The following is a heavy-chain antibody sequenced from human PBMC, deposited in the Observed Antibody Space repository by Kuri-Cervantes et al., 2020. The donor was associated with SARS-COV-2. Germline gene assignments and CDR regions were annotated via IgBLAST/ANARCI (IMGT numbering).Heavy chain of an antibody. V-gene: IGHV3-23*01. CDR2: ISGSGGST. CDR3: AKAPRPHWDGGNSGDY. J-gene: IGHJ4*02. D-gene: IGHD4-23*01. Sequence: GGSLRLSCAASGFTFSSYAMSWVRQAPGKGLEWVSAISGSGGSTYYADSVKGRFPISRDNSKNTLYLQMNSLRAEDTAVYYCAKAPRPHWDGGNSGDYWGQGTLVTVSS. CDR1: GFTFSSYA.